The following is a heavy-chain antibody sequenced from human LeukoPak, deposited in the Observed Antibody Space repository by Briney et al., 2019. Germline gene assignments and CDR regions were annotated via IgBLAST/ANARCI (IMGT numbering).Heavy chain of an antibody. J-gene: IGHJ4*02. D-gene: IGHD5/OR15-5a*01. CDR3: ARVFSVWYLDY. CDR1: GGSISSYY. Sequence: PSETLSLTCTVSGGSISSYYWSWIRQPPGKGLEWIGYIYYSGSTNYNPSLKSRVTISVDTSKNQFSLKLRSVTAADTAVYYCARVFSVWYLDYWGQGTLVTVSS. V-gene: IGHV4-59*01. CDR2: IYYSGST.